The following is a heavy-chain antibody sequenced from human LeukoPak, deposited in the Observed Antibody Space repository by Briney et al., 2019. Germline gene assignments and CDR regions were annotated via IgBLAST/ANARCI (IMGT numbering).Heavy chain of an antibody. CDR2: IYYSGST. J-gene: IGHJ4*02. CDR1: GGSISSYY. V-gene: IGHV4-59*08. CDR3: ASSLNTPKKGGTLDY. Sequence: SETLSLTCTVSGGSISSYYWSWIRQPPGKGLEWIGYIYYSGSTNYNPSLKSQVTISVDTSKNQFSLKLSSVTAADTAVYYCASSLNTPKKGGTLDYWGQGTLVTVSS. D-gene: IGHD2-15*01.